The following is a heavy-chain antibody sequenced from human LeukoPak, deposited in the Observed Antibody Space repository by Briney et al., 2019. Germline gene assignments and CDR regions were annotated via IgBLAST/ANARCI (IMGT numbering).Heavy chain of an antibody. CDR1: GFTFSSYA. D-gene: IGHD3-22*01. CDR2: IRGSGGST. CDR3: AKGGITMIVVVYYFDY. J-gene: IGHJ4*02. Sequence: GGSLRLSCAASGFTFSSYAMSWVRQAPGRGLEWVSAIRGSGGSTYYADSVKGRFTISRDNSKNTLYLQMNSLRAEDTAVYYCAKGGITMIVVVYYFDYWGQGTLVTVSS. V-gene: IGHV3-23*01.